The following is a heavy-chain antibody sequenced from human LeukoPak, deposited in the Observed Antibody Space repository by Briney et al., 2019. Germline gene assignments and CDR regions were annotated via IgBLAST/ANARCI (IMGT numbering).Heavy chain of an antibody. D-gene: IGHD3-10*02. V-gene: IGHV4-59*08. J-gene: IGHJ5*02. CDR2: IYYSGST. Sequence: SETLSLTCTVSGGSIRSYYWSGMRQPPGKGLEWIGYIYYSGSTNYNPSLKSRVTLSADTSKNQFSLKLSSVTAADTAVYYCARHPLKPYVSDWFDPWGQGTLVTVSS. CDR1: GGSIRSYY. CDR3: ARHPLKPYVSDWFDP.